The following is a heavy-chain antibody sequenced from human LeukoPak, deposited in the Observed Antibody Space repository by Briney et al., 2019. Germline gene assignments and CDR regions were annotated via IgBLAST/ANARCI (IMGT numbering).Heavy chain of an antibody. CDR3: ARCPVATFSWFDP. Sequence: SETLSLTCAVYGGSFSGYYWSWIRQPPGKGLEWIGEINHSGSTNYNPSLKSRVTISVDTSKNQFSLKLSSVTAADTAVYYCARCPVATFSWFDPWGQGTLVTVSS. V-gene: IGHV4-34*01. D-gene: IGHD5-12*01. CDR2: INHSGST. J-gene: IGHJ5*02. CDR1: GGSFSGYY.